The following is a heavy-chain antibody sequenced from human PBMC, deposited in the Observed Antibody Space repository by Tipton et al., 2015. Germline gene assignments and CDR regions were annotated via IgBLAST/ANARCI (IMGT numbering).Heavy chain of an antibody. J-gene: IGHJ6*02. CDR2: IYYSGST. V-gene: IGHV4-39*02. Sequence: GLVKPSETLSLTCTVSGGPITSSAYYWGWIRQPPGKGLEWIGNIYYSGSTYYNPSLNSRVTISIDTSRNQFSLKLSSVTAADTAVYYCARDFTPYQYYAMDVWGQGTTVTVSS. CDR3: ARDFTPYQYYAMDV. CDR1: GGPITSSAYY.